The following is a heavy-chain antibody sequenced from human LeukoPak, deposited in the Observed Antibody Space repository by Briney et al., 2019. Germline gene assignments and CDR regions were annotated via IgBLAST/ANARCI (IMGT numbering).Heavy chain of an antibody. CDR3: ARGPISSIDY. V-gene: IGHV4-4*02. CDR2: IYHSGST. Sequence: SETLSLTCAVSGGSISSSNWWSWVRQPPGKGLEWIGEIYHSGSTNYNPSLKSRVTISVDTSKNQFSLKLSSVTAADTAVYYCARGPISSIDYWGQGTLVTVSS. CDR1: GGSISSSNW. J-gene: IGHJ4*02. D-gene: IGHD3-16*02.